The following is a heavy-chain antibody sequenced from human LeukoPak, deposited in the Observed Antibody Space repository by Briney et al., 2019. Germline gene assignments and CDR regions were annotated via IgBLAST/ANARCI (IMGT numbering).Heavy chain of an antibody. CDR3: ARDSYSSGWYPTWYYYYYMDV. Sequence: ASLKVSCKASGYTFTGYYMHWVRQAPGQGLEWIGWINPNRGGTNYAQKFQGRVTMTRDTSISTAYMELSRLRSDDTAVYYCARDSYSSGWYPTWYYYYYMDVWGKGTTVTVSS. CDR2: INPNRGGT. V-gene: IGHV1-2*02. D-gene: IGHD6-19*01. J-gene: IGHJ6*03. CDR1: GYTFTGYY.